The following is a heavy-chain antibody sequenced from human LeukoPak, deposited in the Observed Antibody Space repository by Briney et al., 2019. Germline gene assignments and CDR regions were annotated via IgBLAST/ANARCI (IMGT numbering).Heavy chain of an antibody. CDR3: AKGGSSGWYGDY. V-gene: IGHV3-30*02. CDR2: IRYDGSGK. D-gene: IGHD6-19*01. Sequence: PGGSLRLSCAASGFTFSTYGMHWVRQAPGKGLEWVTFIRYDGSGKYYADSVKGRFTISRDNSKNTLYLQMNSLRAEDTAVYYCAKGGSSGWYGDYWGQGTLVTVSS. CDR1: GFTFSTYG. J-gene: IGHJ4*02.